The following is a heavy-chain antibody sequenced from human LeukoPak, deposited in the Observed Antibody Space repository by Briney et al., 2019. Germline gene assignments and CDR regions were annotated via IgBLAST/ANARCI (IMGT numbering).Heavy chain of an antibody. CDR3: ARGGYCSGGSCYGGFQH. CDR2: INPNSGGT. V-gene: IGHV1-2*02. J-gene: IGHJ1*01. D-gene: IGHD2-15*01. CDR1: GYTFTGYY. Sequence: ASVKVSCKASGYTFTGYYMRWVRQAPGQGLEWMGWINPNSGGTNYAQKFQGRVTMTRDTSISTAYMELSRLRSDDTAVYYCARGGYCSGGSCYGGFQHWGQGTLVTVSS.